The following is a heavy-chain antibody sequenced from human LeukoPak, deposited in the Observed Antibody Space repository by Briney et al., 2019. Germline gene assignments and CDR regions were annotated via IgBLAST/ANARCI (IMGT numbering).Heavy chain of an antibody. V-gene: IGHV3-30-3*01. Sequence: PGGSLRLSCAASGFTFSSYAMHWVRQAPGKGLEWVADISYDGSNKYYADSVKGRFTISRDNSKNTLYLQMNSLRAEDTAVYYCAREYVETGYFEDWGQGTRVTVAS. CDR3: AREYVETGYFED. D-gene: IGHD3-16*01. CDR1: GFTFSSYA. CDR2: ISYDGSNK. J-gene: IGHJ4*02.